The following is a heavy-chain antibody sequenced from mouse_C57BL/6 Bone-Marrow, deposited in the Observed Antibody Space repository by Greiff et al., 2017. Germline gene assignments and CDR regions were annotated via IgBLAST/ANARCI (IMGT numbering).Heavy chain of an antibody. V-gene: IGHV10-1*01. Sequence: EVNVVESGGGLVQPKGSLKLSCAASGFSFNTYAMNWVRQAPGKGLEWVARIRSKSNNYATYYADSVKDRFTISRDDSESMLYLQMNNLKTEDTAMYYCVRHESSYDYEGAMDYWGQGTSVTVSS. CDR1: GFSFNTYA. CDR3: VRHESSYDYEGAMDY. D-gene: IGHD2-4*01. J-gene: IGHJ4*01. CDR2: IRSKSNNYAT.